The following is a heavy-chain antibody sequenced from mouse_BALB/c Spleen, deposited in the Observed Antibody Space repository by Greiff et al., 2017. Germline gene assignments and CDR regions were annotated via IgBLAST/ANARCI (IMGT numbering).Heavy chain of an antibody. J-gene: IGHJ4*01. Sequence: QVQLQQSGAELVRPGTSVKVSCKASGYAFTNYLIEWVKQRPGQGLEWIGVINPGSGGTNYNEKFKGKATLTADKSSSTAYMQLSSLTSDDSAVYFCARITTVRAMDYWGQGTSVTVSS. CDR2: INPGSGGT. D-gene: IGHD1-1*01. CDR1: GYAFTNYL. CDR3: ARITTVRAMDY. V-gene: IGHV1-54*01.